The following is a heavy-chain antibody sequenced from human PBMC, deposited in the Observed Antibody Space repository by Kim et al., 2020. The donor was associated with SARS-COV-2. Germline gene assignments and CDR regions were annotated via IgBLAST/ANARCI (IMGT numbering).Heavy chain of an antibody. Sequence: GGSLRLSCAASGFTFSSYAMSWVRQAPGKGLEWVSAISGSGGSTYYADSVKGRFTISRDNSKNTLYLQMNSLRAEDTAVYYCAKDPPLRYFDWLYPSFDAFDIWGQGTMVTVSS. CDR3: AKDPPLRYFDWLYPSFDAFDI. CDR2: ISGSGGST. CDR1: GFTFSSYA. D-gene: IGHD3-9*01. J-gene: IGHJ3*02. V-gene: IGHV3-23*01.